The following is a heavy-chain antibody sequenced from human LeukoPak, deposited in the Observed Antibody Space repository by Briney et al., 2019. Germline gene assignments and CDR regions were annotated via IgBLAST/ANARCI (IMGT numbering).Heavy chain of an antibody. CDR3: ARSAKIYYMDV. CDR2: IYYSGST. CDR1: GFTFSSYW. Sequence: GSLRLSCAASGFTFSSYWMSWVRQAPGKGLEWIGSIYYSGSTYYNPSLKSRVTISVDTSKNQFSLKLSSVTAADTAVYYCARSAKIYYMDVWGKGTTVTVSS. J-gene: IGHJ6*03. V-gene: IGHV4-39*07.